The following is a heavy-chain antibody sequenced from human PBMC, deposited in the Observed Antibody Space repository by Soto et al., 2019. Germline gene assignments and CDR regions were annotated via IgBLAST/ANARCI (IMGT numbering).Heavy chain of an antibody. D-gene: IGHD2-21*01. CDR1: GFTFSSYE. J-gene: IGHJ4*02. CDR2: IGTSSTNI. CDR3: AREELNCGGDCFAF. Sequence: EVQLVESGGDLVQPGRSLRLSCAASGFTFSSYEFNWVRQAPGKGLEWISYIGTSSTNIYYADSVKGRFTSSRDNAKNALYLQMNSLRAEDTGIYYCAREELNCGGDCFAFWGQGTLVTVSS. V-gene: IGHV3-48*03.